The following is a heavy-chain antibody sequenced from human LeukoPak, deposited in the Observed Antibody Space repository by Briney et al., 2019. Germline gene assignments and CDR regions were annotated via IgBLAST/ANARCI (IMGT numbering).Heavy chain of an antibody. CDR3: ARENDRYGRIDY. J-gene: IGHJ4*02. D-gene: IGHD5-18*01. CDR1: GGSVNSYY. CDR2: IYASGGN. Sequence: SETLSLTCTVSGGSVNSYYWSWIRQPAGKGLEWIGHIYASGGNDYNPSLKSRVTMSLDMAKNQFSLRLASVTAADTAVYYCARENDRYGRIDYWGQGTQVTVSS. V-gene: IGHV4-4*07.